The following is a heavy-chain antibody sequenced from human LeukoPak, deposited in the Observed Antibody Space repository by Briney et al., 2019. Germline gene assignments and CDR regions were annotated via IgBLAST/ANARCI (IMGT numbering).Heavy chain of an antibody. CDR1: GFTFSSYS. D-gene: IGHD7-27*01. J-gene: IGHJ4*02. V-gene: IGHV3-21*01. Sequence: GGSLRLSCAASGFTFSSYSMNWVRQAPGKGLEWVSSISSSSSYIYYADSVKGRFTISRDNAKSSLYLQMNSLRAEDTAVYYCARVERGTTARTDYWGQGTLVTVSS. CDR3: ARVERGTTARTDY. CDR2: ISSSSSYI.